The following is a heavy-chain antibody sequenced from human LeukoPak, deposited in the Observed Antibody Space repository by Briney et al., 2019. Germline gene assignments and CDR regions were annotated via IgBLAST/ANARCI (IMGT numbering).Heavy chain of an antibody. Sequence: GGSLRLSCAASGFTFSSYSMNWVRQAPGKGLEWVSSISSSSSYIYYADSVKGRFTISRDNAKNSLYLQMNSLRAEDTAVYYCARVLGYYYDSSGYSDGMDVWGQGTTVTVSS. V-gene: IGHV3-21*01. D-gene: IGHD3-22*01. J-gene: IGHJ6*02. CDR1: GFTFSSYS. CDR2: ISSSSSYI. CDR3: ARVLGYYYDSSGYSDGMDV.